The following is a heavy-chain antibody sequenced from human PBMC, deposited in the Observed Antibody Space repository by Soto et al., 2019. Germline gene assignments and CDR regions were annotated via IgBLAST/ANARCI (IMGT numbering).Heavy chain of an antibody. CDR2: IYYSGST. Sequence: SETLSLTCTVSGGSISSSSYYWGWIRQPPGKGLEWIGSIYYSGSTYYNPSLKSRVTISVDTSKNQFSLKLSSVTAADTAVYYCARLVSVSSSSGNRDIHAPISHFDYWGQGTLVTVSS. D-gene: IGHD6-13*01. J-gene: IGHJ4*02. CDR3: ARLVSVSSSSGNRDIHAPISHFDY. V-gene: IGHV4-39*01. CDR1: GGSISSSSYY.